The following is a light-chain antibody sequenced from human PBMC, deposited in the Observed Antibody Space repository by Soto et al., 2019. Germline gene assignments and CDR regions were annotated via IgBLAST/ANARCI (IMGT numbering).Light chain of an antibody. Sequence: QLVLTQSPSASASLGASVKLTCTLSSGHSSYAIAWHQQQPEQGPRYLMKLNSDGSHSKGDGIPDRFSGSSSGAERYLTLSSLQSEDEADYYCQTWCTGILVFGGGTKLTVL. CDR3: QTWCTGILV. J-gene: IGLJ2*01. CDR1: SGHSSYA. CDR2: LNSDGSH. V-gene: IGLV4-69*01.